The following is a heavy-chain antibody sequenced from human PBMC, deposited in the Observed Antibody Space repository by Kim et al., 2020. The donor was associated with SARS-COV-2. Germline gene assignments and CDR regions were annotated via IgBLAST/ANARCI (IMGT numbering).Heavy chain of an antibody. V-gene: IGHV3-11*06. Sequence: FTISRDNAKNSLYLQMNSLRAEDTAVYYCARARKGRGSYYYDSSGYYYDYWGQGTLVTVSS. D-gene: IGHD3-22*01. J-gene: IGHJ4*02. CDR3: ARARKGRGSYYYDSSGYYYDY.